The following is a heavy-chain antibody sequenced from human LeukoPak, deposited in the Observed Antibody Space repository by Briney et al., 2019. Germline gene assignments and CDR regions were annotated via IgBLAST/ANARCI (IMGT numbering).Heavy chain of an antibody. D-gene: IGHD1-1*01. Sequence: PSETLSLTCTVSGGSISSGDYYWSWIRQPPGKGLEWIGTIYYSGSAYYNPSLKSRVTISVDTSKSQFSLKLSSVTAADTAVYYCARQAWNYFDYWGQGTLVTVSS. CDR3: ARQAWNYFDY. CDR1: GGSISSGDYY. V-gene: IGHV4-39*01. CDR2: IYYSGSA. J-gene: IGHJ4*02.